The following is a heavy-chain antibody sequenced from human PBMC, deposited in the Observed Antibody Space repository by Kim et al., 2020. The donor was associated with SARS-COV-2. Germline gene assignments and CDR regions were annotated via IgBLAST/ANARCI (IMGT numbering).Heavy chain of an antibody. V-gene: IGHV3-30*02. J-gene: IGHJ4*02. CDR1: GFTFKFYG. CDR3: VKDVADKLFIDWPSTIDS. CDR2: ITFDGGKS. Sequence: GGSLRLSCSASGFTFKFYGLHWVRQAPGKGLEWLSFITFDGGKSEYADSVRGRFIISRDKAAETQYLQMDSLRPDDTAMDYCVKDVADKLFIDWPSTIDSWGQGPQVSVAP. D-gene: IGHD1-1*01.